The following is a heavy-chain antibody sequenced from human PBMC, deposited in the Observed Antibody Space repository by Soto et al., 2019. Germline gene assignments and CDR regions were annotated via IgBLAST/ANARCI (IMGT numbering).Heavy chain of an antibody. V-gene: IGHV3-30*18. Sequence: QVQLVESGGGVVQPGRSLRLSCAASGFTFSSYGMHWVRQAPGKGPEWVAVISYDGSNKYYADSVKGRFTISRDNSKNTLYLQMNSLRAEDTAVYYCAKGSEWELLPVDYWGQGTLVTVSS. CDR3: AKGSEWELLPVDY. J-gene: IGHJ4*02. CDR2: ISYDGSNK. CDR1: GFTFSSYG. D-gene: IGHD1-26*01.